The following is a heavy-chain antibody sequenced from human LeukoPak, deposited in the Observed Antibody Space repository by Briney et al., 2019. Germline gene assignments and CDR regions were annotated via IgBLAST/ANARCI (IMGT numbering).Heavy chain of an antibody. Sequence: GGSLRLSCAASGFTFSSYEMNWVRQAPGKGLEWVSYTSSSGSTIYYADSVKGRFTISRDNAKNSLYLQMNSLRAEDTAVYYCARDGWIQLWTHYYYYGMDVWGKGTTVTVSS. CDR2: TSSSGSTI. D-gene: IGHD5-18*01. CDR1: GFTFSSYE. V-gene: IGHV3-48*03. J-gene: IGHJ6*04. CDR3: ARDGWIQLWTHYYYYGMDV.